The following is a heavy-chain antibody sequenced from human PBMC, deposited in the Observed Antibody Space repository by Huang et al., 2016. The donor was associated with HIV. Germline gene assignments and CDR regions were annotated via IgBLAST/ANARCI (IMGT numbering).Heavy chain of an antibody. CDR1: GYSFTTYA. Sequence: QVQLVQSGAEVKKPGASVKVSCKASGYSFTTYALHWVGQAPGHRLEGMGWINPGNGNTNYSQKFQGRVTITRDTSASTVYMEVSSLTFEDTAVYYCAREFVIFGAPLWPAYWGQGTLISVSS. V-gene: IGHV1-3*01. CDR3: AREFVIFGAPLWPAY. J-gene: IGHJ4*02. CDR2: INPGNGNT. D-gene: IGHD2-21*01.